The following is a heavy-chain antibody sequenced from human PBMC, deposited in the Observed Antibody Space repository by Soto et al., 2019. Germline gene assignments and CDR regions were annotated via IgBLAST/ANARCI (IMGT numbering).Heavy chain of an antibody. CDR1: GGTFSSYA. J-gene: IGHJ4*02. D-gene: IGHD4-17*01. Sequence: GASVKVSCKASGGTFSSYAISWVRQAPGQGLEWMGGIIPIFGTANYAQKFQGRVTITADESTSTAYMELSSLRSEDTAVYYCARAVYDYGDYEGYYFDYWGQGTLVTVSS. CDR2: IIPIFGTA. V-gene: IGHV1-69*13. CDR3: ARAVYDYGDYEGYYFDY.